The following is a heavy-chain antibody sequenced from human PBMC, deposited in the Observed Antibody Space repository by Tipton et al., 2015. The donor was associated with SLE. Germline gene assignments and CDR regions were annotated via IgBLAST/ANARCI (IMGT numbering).Heavy chain of an antibody. J-gene: IGHJ4*02. CDR3: ARGIAVADPFDY. Sequence: RSLRLSCAASGFTFSSYGMHWVRQAPGKGLEWVAVIWYDGSNKYYADSVKGRFTISRDNSKNTLYLQMNSLRAEDTAVYYCARGIAVADPFDYWGQGTLVNVSS. CDR1: GFTFSSYG. CDR2: IWYDGSNK. D-gene: IGHD6-19*01. V-gene: IGHV3-33*08.